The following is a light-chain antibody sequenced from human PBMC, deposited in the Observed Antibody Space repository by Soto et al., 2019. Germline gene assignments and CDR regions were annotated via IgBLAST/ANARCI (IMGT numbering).Light chain of an antibody. V-gene: IGLV7-43*01. CDR1: TGAVTSGYY. J-gene: IGLJ2*01. CDR3: LMYHGGAQV. CDR2: STS. Sequence: QAVVTQVPSLTVSPGGTVTLTCASSTGAVTSGYYPNWFQQKPSQALRPLIYSTSNKHSWTPARFSGSLLGGKAALTLSGLQPEDEADYYCLMYHGGAQVFGGGTKLTVL.